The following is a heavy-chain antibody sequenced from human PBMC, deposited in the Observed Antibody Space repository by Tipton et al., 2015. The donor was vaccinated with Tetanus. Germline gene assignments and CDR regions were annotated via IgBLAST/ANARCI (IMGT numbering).Heavy chain of an antibody. Sequence: TLSLTCTVSGGSVSSGSYYWSWIRQPPGKGLEWIGNIYYSGSTNYNPYLKSRVTISVDTSKNQFSLKLSSVTAADTVVYYCASGVNYYDSSGNFDYWGQGTLVTVSS. J-gene: IGHJ4*02. CDR2: IYYSGST. V-gene: IGHV4-61*01. CDR3: ASGVNYYDSSGNFDY. D-gene: IGHD3-22*01. CDR1: GGSVSSGSYY.